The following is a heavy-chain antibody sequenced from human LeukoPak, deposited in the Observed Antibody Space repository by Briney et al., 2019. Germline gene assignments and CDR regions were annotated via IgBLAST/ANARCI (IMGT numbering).Heavy chain of an antibody. CDR3: VRGSYGAYDY. CDR2: ISSDNSYI. Sequence: PGGSLRLSCAASGFNFNTYTMNWVRQAPGKGLEWVSSISSDNSYIYYADAVHGRFTVSRDNAKYSLYLQMNSLRAEDTAVYYCVRGSYGAYDYWGQGSLVTVSS. CDR1: GFNFNTYT. J-gene: IGHJ4*02. D-gene: IGHD4-17*01. V-gene: IGHV3-21*01.